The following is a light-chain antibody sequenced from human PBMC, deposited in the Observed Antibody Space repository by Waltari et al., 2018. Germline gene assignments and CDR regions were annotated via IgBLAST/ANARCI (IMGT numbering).Light chain of an antibody. J-gene: IGKJ4*01. CDR2: YAS. Sequence: EIVLTQSPANLSLSPGERATLSCRASQSVASYLAWYQQKPGQAPRLLIDYASNRATGIPARFSGSGSGTDFTLTISSLEPEDFAVYYCHQRSNWPLTFGGGTKVEIE. CDR1: QSVASY. CDR3: HQRSNWPLT. V-gene: IGKV3-11*01.